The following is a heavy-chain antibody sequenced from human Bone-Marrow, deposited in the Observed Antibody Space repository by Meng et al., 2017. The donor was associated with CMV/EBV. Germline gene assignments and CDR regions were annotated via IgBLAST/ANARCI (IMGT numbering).Heavy chain of an antibody. V-gene: IGHV1-18*01. D-gene: IGHD2-15*01. CDR1: YG. CDR3: ARVGPARASRGTTWWVYGMDV. Sequence: YGISWVRQAPGQGLKWMGYTTAYNDNTIDAQRFQGRVTMTTDTSTSTAYMELRSPRSDDTAVYYCARVGPARASRGTTWWVYGMDVWGQGTMVTVSS. CDR2: TTAYNDNT. J-gene: IGHJ6*02.